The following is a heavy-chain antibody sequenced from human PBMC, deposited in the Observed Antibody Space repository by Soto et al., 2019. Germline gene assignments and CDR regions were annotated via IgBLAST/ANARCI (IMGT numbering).Heavy chain of an antibody. CDR3: AKGPPLVSSSSWIDY. CDR1: GFTFSSYG. D-gene: IGHD6-6*01. CDR2: ISYDGSNK. J-gene: IGHJ4*02. V-gene: IGHV3-30*18. Sequence: PGGSLRLSCAASGFTFSSYGMHWVRQAPGKGLEWVAVISYDGSNKYYADSVKGRFTISRDNSKNTLYLQMNSLRAEDTAVYYCAKGPPLVSSSSWIDYWGQGTLVTVPQ.